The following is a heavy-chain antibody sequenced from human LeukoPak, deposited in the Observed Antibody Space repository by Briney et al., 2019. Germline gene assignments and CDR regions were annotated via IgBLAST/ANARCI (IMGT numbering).Heavy chain of an antibody. J-gene: IGHJ3*01. Sequence: GGSLRFYCAAPGFTFENFWMHWVRQVPGKGLVWVSRISDGGKTDYVDSVKGRFTTSRDNVRNTLDLQMNGLTADDTAIYYCASYCNGATCDGAHDLWGQGTMVSVS. D-gene: IGHD2-15*01. CDR2: ISDGGKT. V-gene: IGHV3-74*01. CDR1: GFTFENFW. CDR3: ASYCNGATCDGAHDL.